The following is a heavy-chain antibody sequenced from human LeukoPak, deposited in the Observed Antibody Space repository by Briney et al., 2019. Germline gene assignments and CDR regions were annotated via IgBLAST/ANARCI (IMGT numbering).Heavy chain of an antibody. Sequence: ASVKVSCKASGYTFTNFYMHWVRQAPGQGLEWMGIINPSGDSTSYAQKFQGRVTMTRDTSTSTVYMELSSLRSEDTAVYYCARVGKYYYGSGSYRPHYFEYWGQGTLVTVSS. CDR3: ARVGKYYYGSGSYRPHYFEY. CDR2: INPSGDST. V-gene: IGHV1-46*01. J-gene: IGHJ4*02. D-gene: IGHD3-10*01. CDR1: GYTFTNFY.